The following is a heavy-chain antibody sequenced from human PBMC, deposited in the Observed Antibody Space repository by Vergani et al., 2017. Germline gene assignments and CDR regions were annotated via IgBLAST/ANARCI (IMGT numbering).Heavy chain of an antibody. D-gene: IGHD3-3*01. CDR1: GGSFSGYY. CDR3: ASSGEARTYYDFWSGYYLLDY. J-gene: IGHJ4*02. Sequence: QVQLQQWGAGLLKPSETLSLTCAVYGGSFSGYYWSWIRQPPGKGLEWIGEINHSGSTNYNPSLKSRVTISVDTSKNQFSLELSSVTAADTAVYYCASSGEARTYYDFWSGYYLLDYWAQGTLVTVSS. V-gene: IGHV4-34*01. CDR2: INHSGST.